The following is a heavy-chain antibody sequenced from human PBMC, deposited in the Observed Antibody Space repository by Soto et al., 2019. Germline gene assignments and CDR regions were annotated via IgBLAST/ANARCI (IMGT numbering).Heavy chain of an antibody. D-gene: IGHD2-15*01. CDR1: GGSISSSRHY. Sequence: SETLSLPCTVSGGSISSSRHYWGWIRQPPRKGQEWIGSIHYSGSTYNNPSLRSRVSITVDTSKNQFSLKMSSVTAADTAVYYFAREGRDAHCSDGACYSDYWGQGALVTVSS. CDR3: AREGRDAHCSDGACYSDY. V-gene: IGHV4-39*02. J-gene: IGHJ4*02. CDR2: IHYSGST.